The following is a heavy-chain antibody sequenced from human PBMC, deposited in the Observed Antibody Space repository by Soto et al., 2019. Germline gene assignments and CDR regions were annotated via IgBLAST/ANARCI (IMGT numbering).Heavy chain of an antibody. Sequence: QVQLQESGPGLVKPSETLSLTCTVSGGSISSYYWSWIRQPPGKGLQWIGYIYYSGSTNYNPSLKSRVTISVDTSKSQFSLRLSSVTAADTAVYYCARTFSSSQPYNWFDPWGQGTLVTVSS. CDR3: ARTFSSSQPYNWFDP. V-gene: IGHV4-59*01. CDR1: GGSISSYY. D-gene: IGHD6-6*01. J-gene: IGHJ5*02. CDR2: IYYSGST.